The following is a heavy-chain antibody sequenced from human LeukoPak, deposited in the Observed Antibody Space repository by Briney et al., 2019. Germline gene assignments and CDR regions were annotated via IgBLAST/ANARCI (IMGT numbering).Heavy chain of an antibody. D-gene: IGHD6-19*01. Sequence: GSLCLSRVPSVFTPSGYSIKGVRPAPERGLGWVSGITGGGTTSYADSVTGGVTIYRDNRKNTLYLQMNSLRAEDTSLYYCAQDQHWLALDDWGQGTLVTVSS. J-gene: IGHJ4*02. CDR1: VFTPSGYS. V-gene: IGHV3-23*01. CDR2: ITGGGTT. CDR3: AQDQHWLALDD.